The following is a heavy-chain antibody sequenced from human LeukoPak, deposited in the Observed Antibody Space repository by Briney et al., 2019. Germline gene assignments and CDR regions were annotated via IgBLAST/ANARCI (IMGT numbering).Heavy chain of an antibody. CDR2: ISWNSGSI. CDR3: AKDLFGPRGY. J-gene: IGHJ4*02. CDR1: GFTLDDYA. D-gene: IGHD3-10*02. V-gene: IGHV3-9*01. Sequence: GGSLRLSCAASGFTLDDYAMHWVRQAPGKGLEWVSGISWNSGSIGYADSVKGRFTISRDNAKNSLYLQMNSLRAEDTALYYCAKDLFGPRGYWGQGTLVTVSS.